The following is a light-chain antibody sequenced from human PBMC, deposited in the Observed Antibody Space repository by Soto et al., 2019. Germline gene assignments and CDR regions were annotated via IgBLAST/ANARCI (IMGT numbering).Light chain of an antibody. V-gene: IGKV1-33*01. CDR1: QDISNY. CDR2: DAY. J-gene: IGKJ3*01. CDR3: QQYDNLPPT. Sequence: DLQMTQSPSSLSASVGDRVTITCQASQDISNYLNWYQQKPGKAPKLLIYDAYNLETGVPSRFSVSGYGTDFTFTLSCLQPEDIATYYCQQYDNLPPTCGPGTKVDIK.